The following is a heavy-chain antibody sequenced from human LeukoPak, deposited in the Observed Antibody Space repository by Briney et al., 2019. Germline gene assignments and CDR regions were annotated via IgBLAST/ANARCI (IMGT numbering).Heavy chain of an antibody. CDR1: GYTFSRYG. J-gene: IGHJ4*02. D-gene: IGHD3-10*01. CDR2: ISGYSGHT. CDR3: ARGQTNRLLWVGELVSNINPFDY. V-gene: IGHV1-18*01. Sequence: ASVKVSCKASGYTFSRYGISWVRQAPGQGLEWMGWISGYSGHTKYAQKVQGRVTMSTDTSTSTVYMELRSLISDDTGVYYCARGQTNRLLWVGELVSNINPFDYWGQGTLVTVSS.